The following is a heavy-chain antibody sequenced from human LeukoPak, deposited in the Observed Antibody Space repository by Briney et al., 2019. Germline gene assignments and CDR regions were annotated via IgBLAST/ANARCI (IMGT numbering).Heavy chain of an antibody. V-gene: IGHV3-30-3*01. J-gene: IGHJ4*02. CDR3: ARVESIAARPDYFDY. Sequence: GSLRLSCAASGFTFSSYAMHWVRQAPGKGLEWVAVISYDGSNKYYADSVKGRFTISRDNAKNSLYLQMNSLRAEDTAVYYCARVESIAARPDYFDYWGQGTLVTVSS. D-gene: IGHD6-6*01. CDR2: ISYDGSNK. CDR1: GFTFSSYA.